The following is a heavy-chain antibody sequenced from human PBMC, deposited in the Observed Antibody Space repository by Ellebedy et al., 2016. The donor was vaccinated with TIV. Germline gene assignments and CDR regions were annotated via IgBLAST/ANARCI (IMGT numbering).Heavy chain of an antibody. CDR1: GFTFSSYA. Sequence: GGSLRLXXAASGFTFSSYAMSWVRQAPGKGLEWVSAISGSGGSTYYADSVKGRFTISRDNSKNTLYLQMNSLRAEDTAVYYCAAVGATPRGDYWGQGTLVTVSS. D-gene: IGHD1-26*01. V-gene: IGHV3-23*01. CDR3: AAVGATPRGDY. J-gene: IGHJ4*02. CDR2: ISGSGGST.